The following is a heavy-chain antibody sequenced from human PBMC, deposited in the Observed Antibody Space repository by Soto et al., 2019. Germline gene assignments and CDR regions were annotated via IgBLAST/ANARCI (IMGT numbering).Heavy chain of an antibody. CDR1: GSTGSRFD. V-gene: IGHV3-53*01. Sequence: GGSLRLSCATSGSTGSRFDMAWVRQAPGKGPEWVSVIFSTGQTNYASSVKGLFTTSRDTSNMTLHLHKSDVIAETSANYCWARDIGNGWYRSFDLWGQGTKVTVSS. D-gene: IGHD6-19*01. J-gene: IGHJ3*01. CDR2: IFSTGQT. CDR3: ARDIGNGWYRSFDL.